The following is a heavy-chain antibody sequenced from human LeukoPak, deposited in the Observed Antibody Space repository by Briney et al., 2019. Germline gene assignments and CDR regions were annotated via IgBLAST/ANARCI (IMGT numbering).Heavy chain of an antibody. V-gene: IGHV4-39*01. Sequence: PSETLSLTCTVSGGSISSSSYYWGWIRQPPGKGLEWIGSIYYSGSTYYNPSLKSRVTISVDTSKNQFSLKLSSVTAADTAVYYCARQGTTMIVVVVWGQGTLVTVSS. CDR2: IYYSGST. D-gene: IGHD3-22*01. J-gene: IGHJ1*01. CDR3: ARQGTTMIVVVV. CDR1: GGSISSSSYY.